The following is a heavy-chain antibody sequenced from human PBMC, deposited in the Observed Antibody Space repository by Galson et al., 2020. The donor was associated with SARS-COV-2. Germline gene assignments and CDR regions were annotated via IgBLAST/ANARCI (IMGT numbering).Heavy chain of an antibody. CDR1: GFTFSSYA. V-gene: IGHV3-30-3*01. Sequence: GESLKISCAASGFTFSSYAMHWVRQAPGKGLEWVAVISYDGSNKYYADSVKGRFTISRDNSKNTLYLQMNSLRAEDTAVYYCARPHSGSYYGNFDYWGQGALVTVSS. J-gene: IGHJ4*02. CDR2: ISYDGSNK. CDR3: ARPHSGSYYGNFDY. D-gene: IGHD1-26*01.